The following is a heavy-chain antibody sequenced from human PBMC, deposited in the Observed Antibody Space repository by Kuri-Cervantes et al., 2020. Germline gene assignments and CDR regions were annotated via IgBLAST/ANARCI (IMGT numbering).Heavy chain of an antibody. CDR1: GGSISSYY. Sequence: GSLRLSCTVSGGSISSYYWSWIRQPAGKGLEWIGRIYTSGSTNYNPSLNSRVTISVDKSKNQFSLKLSSVTAADTAVYYCAREGLNYYDSSGYYVNDAFDIWGQGTVVTVSS. D-gene: IGHD3-22*01. CDR2: IYTSGST. CDR3: AREGLNYYDSSGYYVNDAFDI. J-gene: IGHJ3*02. V-gene: IGHV4-4*07.